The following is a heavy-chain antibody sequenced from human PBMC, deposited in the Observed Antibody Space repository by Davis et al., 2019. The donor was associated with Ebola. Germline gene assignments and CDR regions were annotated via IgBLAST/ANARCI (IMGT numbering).Heavy chain of an antibody. D-gene: IGHD6-19*01. CDR1: GFTFSSYG. J-gene: IGHJ6*02. Sequence: GESLKISCAASGFTFSSYGMHWVRQAPGKGLEWVAVIWYDGSNKYYADSVKGRFTISRDNSKNTLYLQMNSLRAEDTAVYYCARDTGGTDSSGWYTYYYYYGMDVWGQGTMVTVSS. V-gene: IGHV3-33*01. CDR2: IWYDGSNK. CDR3: ARDTGGTDSSGWYTYYYYYGMDV.